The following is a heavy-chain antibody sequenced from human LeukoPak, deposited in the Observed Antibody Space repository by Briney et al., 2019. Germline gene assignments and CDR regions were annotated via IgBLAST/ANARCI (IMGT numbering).Heavy chain of an antibody. CDR1: GGSISSYY. Sequence: SETLSLTCTVSGGSISSYYWSWIRHPPGKGLEWIGYIYYSGSTNYNPSLKSRVTISVDTSKNQFSLKLSSVTAADTAVYYCARVYSSSWYFWFDPWGQGTLVTVSS. D-gene: IGHD6-13*01. J-gene: IGHJ5*02. V-gene: IGHV4-59*01. CDR3: ARVYSSSWYFWFDP. CDR2: IYYSGST.